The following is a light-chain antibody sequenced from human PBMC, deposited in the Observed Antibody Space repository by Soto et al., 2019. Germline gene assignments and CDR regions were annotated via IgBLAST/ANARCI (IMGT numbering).Light chain of an antibody. J-gene: IGLJ1*01. Sequence: VRTQPPSVSAAPGQKVTISCSGSSSNIGGNSVSWYQQLPGTAPKLLIYDDNKRPSGIPDRFSGSKSGTSATLGITGFQTGDEADYYCGSWDSSLSAYVFGTGTKVTVL. CDR1: SSNIGGNS. V-gene: IGLV1-51*01. CDR2: DDN. CDR3: GSWDSSLSAYV.